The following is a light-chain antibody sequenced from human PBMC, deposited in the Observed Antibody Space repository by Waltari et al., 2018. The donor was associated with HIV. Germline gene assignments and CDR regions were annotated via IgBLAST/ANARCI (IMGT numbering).Light chain of an antibody. CDR2: STG. Sequence: QTVVTQEPSLTVSPGGTVTLTCASSTGAVTSGYYPNWFQQKPGQAPRARMYSTGKKHTWTPARFAGSLLGGKAALTLSGVQPEDEAEYYCLLYYGGAQLGVFGGGTKLTVL. CDR1: TGAVTSGYY. J-gene: IGLJ3*02. CDR3: LLYYGGAQLGV. V-gene: IGLV7-43*01.